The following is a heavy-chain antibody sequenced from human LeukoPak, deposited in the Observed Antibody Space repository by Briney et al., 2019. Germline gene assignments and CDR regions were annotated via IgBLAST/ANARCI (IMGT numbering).Heavy chain of an antibody. CDR3: ASLTVVVPAANTDY. Sequence: AAVNVSCQASGHTFTCYYMHWVRQAPGQGLEWMGWINPNSGGTNYAQKFPGRVTMTRHTSIRTAYMELSRMRSDDTAVYYCASLTVVVPAANTDYWGQGTLVTLSS. CDR2: INPNSGGT. D-gene: IGHD2-2*01. CDR1: GHTFTCYY. V-gene: IGHV1-2*02. J-gene: IGHJ4*02.